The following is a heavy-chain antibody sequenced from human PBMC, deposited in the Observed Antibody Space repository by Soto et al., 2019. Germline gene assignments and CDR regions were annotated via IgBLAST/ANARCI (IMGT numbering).Heavy chain of an antibody. J-gene: IGHJ4*02. CDR1: GYTLTELS. Sequence: GASVKVSCKVSGYTLTELSVHWVRQAPGKGLEWMGGFDPEDGETIYAQKFQGRVTMTEDTSTDTAYMELSSLRSEDTAVYYCATGRYSSGSIDYWGQGTLVTVSS. CDR3: ATGRYSSGSIDY. CDR2: FDPEDGET. D-gene: IGHD3-22*01. V-gene: IGHV1-24*01.